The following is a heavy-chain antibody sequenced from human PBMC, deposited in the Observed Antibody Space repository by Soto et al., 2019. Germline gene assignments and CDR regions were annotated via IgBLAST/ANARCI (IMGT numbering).Heavy chain of an antibody. CDR2: IYHSGST. J-gene: IGHJ4*02. CDR3: ARGDYGSGSYYSSFFDY. V-gene: IGHV4-4*02. Sequence: QVQLQESSPGLVKPSGTLSLTCAVSGGSISSSNWWSWVRQPPGKGLEWIGEIYHSGSTNYNPSLKSRVTISVDKSKNQFSLKLSSVTAADTAVYYCARGDYGSGSYYSSFFDYWGQGTLVTVSS. CDR1: GGSISSSNW. D-gene: IGHD3-10*01.